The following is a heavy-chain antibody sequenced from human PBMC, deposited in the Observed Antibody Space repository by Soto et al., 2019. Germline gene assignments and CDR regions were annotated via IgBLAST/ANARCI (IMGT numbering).Heavy chain of an antibody. CDR2: IDAGNGNT. V-gene: IGHV1-3*01. CDR1: GYTFTTYA. CDR3: ARGKSGYYPLLDY. J-gene: IGHJ4*01. Sequence: QVQLVQSGAEVKKPGASVKVSCKASGYTFTTYAVHWVRLAPGQRLEWMGWIDAGNGNTKYSQNFQGKVTITRDTSASTVYMELSSLRSEDTAVYYCARGKSGYYPLLDYWGHGTLVTVSS. D-gene: IGHD3-3*01.